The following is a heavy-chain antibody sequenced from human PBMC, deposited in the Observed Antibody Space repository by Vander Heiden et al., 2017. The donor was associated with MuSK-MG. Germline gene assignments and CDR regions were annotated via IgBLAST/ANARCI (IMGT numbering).Heavy chain of an antibody. V-gene: IGHV4-59*08. CDR2: IYYSGST. Sequence: QVQLQESGPGLVKPSETLSLTCTVSGGSISSYYWSWIRQPPGKGLEWIGYIYYSGSTKYNPARKRRVTISVDTSKNQFALKRSSVTAAATAVYYCARHKQQRGRGNDWFDPWGQGTMVTVSS. CDR3: ARHKQQRGRGNDWFDP. J-gene: IGHJ5*02. CDR1: GGSISSYY. D-gene: IGHD6-13*01.